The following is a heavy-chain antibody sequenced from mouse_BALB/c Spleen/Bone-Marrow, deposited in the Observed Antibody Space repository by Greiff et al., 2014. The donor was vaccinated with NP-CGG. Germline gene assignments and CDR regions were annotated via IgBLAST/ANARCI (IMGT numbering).Heavy chain of an antibody. CDR1: GFNIKDTY. J-gene: IGHJ3*01. D-gene: IGHD1-1*01. Sequence: VQLKESGAELAKPGASVKLSYTASGFNIKDTYIHWVKQRPEQGLEWIGGIDPANGNTKYDPKFQGKATITADTSSNTAYLQLSSLTSEDTAVYYCARDYGRTAWFAYWGQGTLVTVSA. CDR3: ARDYGRTAWFAY. V-gene: IGHV14-3*02. CDR2: IDPANGNT.